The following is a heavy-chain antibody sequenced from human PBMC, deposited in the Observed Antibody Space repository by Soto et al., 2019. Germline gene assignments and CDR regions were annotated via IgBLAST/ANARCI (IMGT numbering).Heavy chain of an antibody. CDR3: AGGLNGYLHYFDY. CDR2: INAGNGNT. V-gene: IGHV1-3*01. D-gene: IGHD5-18*01. CDR1: WYTVTIYT. J-gene: IGHJ4*02. Sequence: RAAWYTVTIYTMLCVRQSPGQRLEWMGWINAGNGNTKYSQKFQGRVTITRDTSASTVYMELSSLRSEDTAVYYCAGGLNGYLHYFDYWGQGTLVTVSS.